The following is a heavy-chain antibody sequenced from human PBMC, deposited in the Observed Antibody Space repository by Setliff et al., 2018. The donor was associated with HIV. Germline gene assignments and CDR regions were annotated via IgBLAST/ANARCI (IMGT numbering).Heavy chain of an antibody. CDR1: DYTFTNYG. D-gene: IGHD1-1*01. V-gene: IGHV1-18*01. J-gene: IGHJ4*02. Sequence: ASVKVSCKASDYTFTNYGISWVRQAPGQGLEWMGWISAYNGYTNYAQKLQDRVTMTRDTSINTAYLELSSLRSDDTAVYYCARSDDLDAPLAPWGQGTLVTVSS. CDR3: ARSDDLDAPLAP. CDR2: ISAYNGYT.